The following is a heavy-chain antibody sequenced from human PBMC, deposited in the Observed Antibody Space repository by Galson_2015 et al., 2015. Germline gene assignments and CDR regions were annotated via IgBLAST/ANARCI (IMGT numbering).Heavy chain of an antibody. D-gene: IGHD3-9*01. J-gene: IGHJ5*02. V-gene: IGHV1-18*04. CDR2: ISAYNGNT. CDR1: GYSFTNYG. CDR3: ALGGYDILTERPNRFDP. Sequence: QSGAEVKKPGASVKVSCTASGYSFTNYGISWVRQAPGQGLEWMGWISAYNGNTNYAQKFQGRVTMTTDTSTSTAYMELRSLRSDDTAVYYCALGGYDILTERPNRFDPWGQGTLVTVSS.